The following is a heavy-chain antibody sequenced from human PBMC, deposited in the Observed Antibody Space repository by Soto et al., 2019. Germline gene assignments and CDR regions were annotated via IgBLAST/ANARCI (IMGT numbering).Heavy chain of an antibody. Sequence: ASVKVSCKASGYTFTSYDIYWVLQATGQGLEWMGWMNPNTGNSGYAQKFQGRVTMTSDTSISTAHMELSSLRSEDTAVYYCARDLALRNWGQGTLVTVSS. J-gene: IGHJ4*02. CDR1: GYTFTSYD. V-gene: IGHV1-8*01. CDR2: MNPNTGNS. D-gene: IGHD3-3*02. CDR3: ARDLALRN.